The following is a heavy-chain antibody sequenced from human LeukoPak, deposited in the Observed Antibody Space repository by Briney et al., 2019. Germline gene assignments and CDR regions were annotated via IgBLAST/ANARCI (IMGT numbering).Heavy chain of an antibody. CDR2: IKHDGSEK. Sequence: PGGSLRLSCASSGFTFSKYWMSWVRQAPGKGLQWVANIKHDGSEKYYVDSVMGRFTISRDNAKNSLYLQMNSLRAEDTAVYYCAKSSPPPLRSWGQGTLVTVSS. CDR3: AKSSPPPLRS. CDR1: GFTFSKYW. J-gene: IGHJ5*02. V-gene: IGHV3-7*03.